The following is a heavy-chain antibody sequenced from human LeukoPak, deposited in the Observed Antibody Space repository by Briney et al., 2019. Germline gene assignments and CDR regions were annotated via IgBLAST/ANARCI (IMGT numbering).Heavy chain of an antibody. V-gene: IGHV3-7*03. CDR2: IKQDGSEK. CDR3: ARDLYSSSWFDY. D-gene: IGHD6-13*01. CDR1: GFTFSTHW. Sequence: GGSLRLSCAASGFTFSTHWMRWVRQAPGKGLEWVASIKQDGSEKNYVDSVKGRFTISRDNAKTSLYLQMNSLRAEDTAVYYCARDLYSSSWFDYWGQGTLVTVSS. J-gene: IGHJ4*02.